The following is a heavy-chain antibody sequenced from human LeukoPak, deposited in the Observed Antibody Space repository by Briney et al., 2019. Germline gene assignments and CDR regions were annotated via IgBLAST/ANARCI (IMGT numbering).Heavy chain of an antibody. CDR2: IIPMFGTP. D-gene: IGHD3-10*02. J-gene: IGHJ4*02. CDR1: GGIVTTYS. CDR3: ARGRSGTKSGGSDY. V-gene: IGHV1-69*05. Sequence: AASVKASCKASGGIVTTYSLTWVRQAPGQGLEWMGGIIPMFGTPNYAQKFQGRVTITTDDSTSTAYLELSSLRSEDTAVYYCARGRSGTKSGGSDYWGQGTLVTVSS.